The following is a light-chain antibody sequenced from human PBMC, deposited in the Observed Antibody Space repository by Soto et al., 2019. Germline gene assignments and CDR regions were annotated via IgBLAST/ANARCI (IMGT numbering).Light chain of an antibody. J-gene: IGKJ1*01. Sequence: GDRVTIPFRASQSISSWLAWYQQKPGKAPKLLIYKASTLKSGVPSRFSGSGSGTEFTLTISSLQPDDLATYFCQQYNSYWWTFGQGTKVDI. CDR2: KAS. CDR1: QSISSW. CDR3: QQYNSYWWT. V-gene: IGKV1-5*03.